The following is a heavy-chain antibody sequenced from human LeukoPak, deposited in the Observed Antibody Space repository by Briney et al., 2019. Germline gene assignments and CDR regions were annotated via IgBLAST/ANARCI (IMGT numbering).Heavy chain of an antibody. J-gene: IGHJ4*02. CDR1: GFTFNIYA. V-gene: IGHV3-23*01. CDR3: AKDRPNYHESNGHYYRPNGDY. CDR2: ITSSGDVT. D-gene: IGHD3-22*01. Sequence: PGGSLRLSCAAAGFTFNIYAMSWVRQAPGKGLEWASSITSSGDVTFYADSVKDRFTISRDNSKNTLYLQMSRLRAEDTAVYYCAKDRPNYHESNGHYYRPNGDYWGQGTLVTVSS.